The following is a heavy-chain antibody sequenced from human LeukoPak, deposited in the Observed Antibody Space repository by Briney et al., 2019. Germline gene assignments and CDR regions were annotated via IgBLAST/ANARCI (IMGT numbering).Heavy chain of an antibody. CDR2: ISSSGGNT. Sequence: GGSLRLSCAASGFTFSSFAMSWVRQAPGKGLEWVSSISSSGGNTYYADSVKGRFTISRDNSKNTLYLQMNSLRAEDTALYYCARVRSSGYYLEPYGMDVWGQGTTVTVSS. CDR3: ARVRSSGYYLEPYGMDV. CDR1: GFTFSSFA. J-gene: IGHJ6*02. V-gene: IGHV3-23*01. D-gene: IGHD3-22*01.